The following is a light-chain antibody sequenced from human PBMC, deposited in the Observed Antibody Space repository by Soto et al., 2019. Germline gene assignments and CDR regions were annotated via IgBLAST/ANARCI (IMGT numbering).Light chain of an antibody. CDR2: DVS. CDR1: SSDVGSFNY. Sequence: QSALTQPASVSGSPGQSITISCTGTSSDVGSFNYVSWYQQHPGKAPKLMIYDVSNRPSGVSNRFSGSKSGNTASLTISGLQAEDEADYYCNSYTSRSTVLFGGGTKLTVL. J-gene: IGLJ2*01. CDR3: NSYTSRSTVL. V-gene: IGLV2-14*03.